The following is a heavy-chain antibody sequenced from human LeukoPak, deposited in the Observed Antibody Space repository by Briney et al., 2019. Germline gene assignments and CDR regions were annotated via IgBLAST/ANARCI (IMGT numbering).Heavy chain of an antibody. D-gene: IGHD2-2*02. CDR3: ARERIKYCSSTSCYTFDAFDI. CDR1: GGSISSSNW. Sequence: SETLSLTCAVSGGSISSSNWWSWVRQPPGKGLEWIGEIYHSGSTNYNPSLKSRGTISVDKSKNQFSLKLSSVTAADTAVYYCARERIKYCSSTSCYTFDAFDIWGQGTMVTVSS. CDR2: IYHSGST. J-gene: IGHJ3*02. V-gene: IGHV4-4*02.